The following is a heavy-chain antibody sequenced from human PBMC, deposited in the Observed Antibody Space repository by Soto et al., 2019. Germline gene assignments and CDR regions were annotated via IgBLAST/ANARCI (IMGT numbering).Heavy chain of an antibody. J-gene: IGHJ6*02. CDR1: GFIFDDYA. CDR3: AGGRSYYNGMGV. CDR2: ITWNSGRI. Sequence: GGSLRLSCAASGFIFDDYAMHWVRQAPGKGLEWVSGITWNSGRIGYADSVKGRFTISRDNAKNSLYLQMNSLNIDDTALYYCAGGRSYYNGMGVWGQGTTVTVSS. D-gene: IGHD3-16*01. V-gene: IGHV3-9*01.